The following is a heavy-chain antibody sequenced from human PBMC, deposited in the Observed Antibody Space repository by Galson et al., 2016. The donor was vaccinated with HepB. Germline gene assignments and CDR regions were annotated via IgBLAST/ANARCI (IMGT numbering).Heavy chain of an antibody. CDR1: GFIFRSYG. Sequence: SLRLSCAASGFIFRSYGMHGVRQAPGKGLEWVAVIRYDGSNKYYADSVKGRFTISRDNSKNTLYLQMDSLRAEDTAVYYCARGVTIFGVVTNPSDVWGQGTTVTVSS. D-gene: IGHD3-3*01. V-gene: IGHV3-33*01. CDR2: IRYDGSNK. CDR3: ARGVTIFGVVTNPSDV. J-gene: IGHJ6*01.